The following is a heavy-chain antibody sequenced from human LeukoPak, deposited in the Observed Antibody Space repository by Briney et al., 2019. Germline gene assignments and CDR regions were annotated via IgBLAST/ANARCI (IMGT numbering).Heavy chain of an antibody. J-gene: IGHJ4*02. CDR2: IYYSGST. CDR1: GGSVSSGSYY. V-gene: IGHV4-61*01. Sequence: SETLSLTCTVSGGSVSSGSYYWSWIRQPPGKGLEWIGYIYYSGSTNYNPSLKSRVTISVDTSKNQFSLKLSSVTAADTAVYYCARGGPEVVAAPFDYWGQGTLVTVSS. CDR3: ARGGPEVVAAPFDY. D-gene: IGHD2-15*01.